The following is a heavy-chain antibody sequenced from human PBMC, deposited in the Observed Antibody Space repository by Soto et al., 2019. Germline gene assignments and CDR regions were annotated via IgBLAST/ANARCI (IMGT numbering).Heavy chain of an antibody. CDR1: GFTFSSYS. V-gene: IGHV3-21*01. CDR2: ISSSSYI. D-gene: IGHD3-3*01. Sequence: GGSLRLSCAASGFTFSSYSMNWVRQAPGKGLEWVSSISSSSYIYYADSVKGRFTISRDNAKNSLYLQMNSLRAEDTAVYYCARGAYTRSGYYDYWGQGTLVTVSS. CDR3: ARGAYTRSGYYDY. J-gene: IGHJ4*02.